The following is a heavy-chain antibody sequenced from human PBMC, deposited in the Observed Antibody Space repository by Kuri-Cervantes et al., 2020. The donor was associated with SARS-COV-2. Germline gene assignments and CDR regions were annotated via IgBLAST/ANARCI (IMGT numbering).Heavy chain of an antibody. D-gene: IGHD3-10*01. CDR3: ARAPYLDFGAGSYYARGYYYYGMDV. V-gene: IGHV4-34*01. CDR1: GGSFSGYY. CDR2: INHSGST. Sequence: GSLRLSCAVYGGSFSGYYWSWIRQPPGKGLEWIWEINHSGSTNYNPSLKSRVTISVDTSKNQFSLKLSSVTAADTAVYYCARAPYLDFGAGSYYARGYYYYGMDVWGQGTAVTVSS. J-gene: IGHJ6*02.